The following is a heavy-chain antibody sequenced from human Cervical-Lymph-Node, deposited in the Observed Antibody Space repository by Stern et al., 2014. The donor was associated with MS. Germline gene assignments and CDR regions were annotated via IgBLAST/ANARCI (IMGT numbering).Heavy chain of an antibody. Sequence: EVHLVESGGGLVKPGGSLRLSCAASGFTFSSYAMNWVRQAPGKGLEGVPAISGRGGSTYHADHGKGRFTIHRDKSKTTADLQMNSLRAEDTAVYYCAKDRSTGTTFLDYWGQGTLVTVSS. CDR3: AKDRSTGTTFLDY. J-gene: IGHJ4*02. CDR1: GFTFSSYA. V-gene: IGHV3-23*04. CDR2: ISGRGGST. D-gene: IGHD1-7*01.